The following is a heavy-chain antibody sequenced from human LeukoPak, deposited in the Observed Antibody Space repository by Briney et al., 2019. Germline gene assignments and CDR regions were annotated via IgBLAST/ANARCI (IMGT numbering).Heavy chain of an antibody. CDR3: ATANDYSNYYFDY. V-gene: IGHV4-59*07. CDR2: IYYSGST. D-gene: IGHD4-11*01. CDR1: GGSISSYY. J-gene: IGHJ4*02. Sequence: SDTLSLTCTVSGGSISSYYWCWIRQPPGKGLEWIGYIYYSGSTNYNPSLKSRVTISVDTSKNQFSLKLSSVTAADTAVYYCATANDYSNYYFDYWGQGTLVTVSS.